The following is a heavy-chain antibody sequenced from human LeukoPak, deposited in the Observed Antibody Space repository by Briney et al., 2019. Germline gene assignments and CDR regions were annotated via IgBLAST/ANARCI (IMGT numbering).Heavy chain of an antibody. Sequence: SQTLSLTCAVSGGSISSGGYSWSWIRQPPGKGLEWIGYIYQSGSTYYNPSLKSRVTISVDRSKNQFSLKLSSVTAADTAVYYCARALDVGQGPKFDYWGQGTLVTVSS. CDR1: GGSISSGGYS. D-gene: IGHD1-1*01. J-gene: IGHJ4*02. CDR3: ARALDVGQGPKFDY. CDR2: IYQSGST. V-gene: IGHV4-30-2*01.